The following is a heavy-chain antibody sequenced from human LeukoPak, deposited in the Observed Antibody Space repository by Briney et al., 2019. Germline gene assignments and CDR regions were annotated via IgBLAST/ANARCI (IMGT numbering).Heavy chain of an antibody. CDR1: GFTFNNYP. CDR2: IYGSGDSQ. J-gene: IGHJ4*02. CDR3: AKCLQATGWCYFDY. V-gene: IGHV3-23*01. Sequence: PGGALRLSCAASGFTFNNYPVSSLRPAPGMGVEWVSAIYGSGDSQYYADSVKGLFTISRDNSKNTLYLHMNSMRAEDTALYYCAKCLQATGWCYFDYWGQGTLVAVSS. D-gene: IGHD1-26*01.